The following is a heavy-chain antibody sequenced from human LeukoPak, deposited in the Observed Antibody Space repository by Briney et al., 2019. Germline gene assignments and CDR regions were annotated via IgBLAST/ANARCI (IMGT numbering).Heavy chain of an antibody. V-gene: IGHV3-23*01. J-gene: IGHJ4*02. CDR2: ISGSGGST. Sequence: GGSLRLSCAASGFTFSSYAMSWVRQAPGKGLEWVSAISGSGGSTYYADSVKGRFTISRDNSKNPLYPQMNSLRAEDTAVYYCAKDRRYSSGLVDYWGQGTLVTDSS. CDR3: AKDRRYSSGLVDY. D-gene: IGHD6-19*01. CDR1: GFTFSSYA.